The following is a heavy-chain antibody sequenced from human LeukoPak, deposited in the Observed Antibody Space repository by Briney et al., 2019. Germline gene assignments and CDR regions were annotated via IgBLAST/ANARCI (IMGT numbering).Heavy chain of an antibody. D-gene: IGHD6-25*01. CDR2: ISGSGGST. CDR1: GFTFSSYM. V-gene: IGHV3-23*01. Sequence: GECLRLSCAASGFTFSSYMMTWVRQAPGKGLEWVSAISGSGGSTYYADSVKGRFTISRDNSKNTLYLQMNSLRAEDTAVYYCARGTGYNTGRSVDYWGQGTLVTVSS. CDR3: ARGTGYNTGRSVDY. J-gene: IGHJ4*02.